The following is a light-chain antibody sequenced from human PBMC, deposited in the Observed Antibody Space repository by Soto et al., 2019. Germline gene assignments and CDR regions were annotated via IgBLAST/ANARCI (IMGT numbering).Light chain of an antibody. Sequence: IMRSQFPVILSVSPGERATLSWRASQSVGINLAWYQQKPGQAPRLLIYDASSRATGAPARFSGSGSGTEFTLTISSLKSEDFEVYYCQQYYKWPLTFGGGTKVDI. CDR1: QSVGIN. CDR2: DAS. CDR3: QQYYKWPLT. J-gene: IGKJ4*01. V-gene: IGKV3-15*01.